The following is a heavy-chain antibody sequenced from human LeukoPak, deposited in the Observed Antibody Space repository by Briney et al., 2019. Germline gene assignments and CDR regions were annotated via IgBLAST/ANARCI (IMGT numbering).Heavy chain of an antibody. J-gene: IGHJ5*02. Sequence: ASVKVSCKASGYTFTGYYMHWVRQAPGQGLEWMGWINPNSGGTNYAQKFQGRVTMTRDTSISTAYMELSRLRSDDTAVYYCARLDCTGTSCYGIANWFDPWGQGILVTVSS. CDR1: GYTFTGYY. CDR3: ARLDCTGTSCYGIANWFDP. D-gene: IGHD2-2*01. CDR2: INPNSGGT. V-gene: IGHV1-2*02.